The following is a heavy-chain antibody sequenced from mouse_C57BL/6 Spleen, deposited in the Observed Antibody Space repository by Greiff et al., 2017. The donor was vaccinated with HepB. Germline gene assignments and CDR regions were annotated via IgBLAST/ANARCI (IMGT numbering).Heavy chain of an antibody. J-gene: IGHJ4*01. CDR3: ARQDYSNAMDY. D-gene: IGHD2-5*01. CDR1: GYTFTSYW. Sequence: QVQLKQSGAELVRPGSSVKLSCKASGYTFTSYWMDWVKQRPGQGLEWIGNIYPSDSETHYNQKFKDKATLTVDKSSSTAYMQLSSLTSEDSAVYYCARQDYSNAMDYWGQGTSVTVSS. V-gene: IGHV1-61*01. CDR2: IYPSDSET.